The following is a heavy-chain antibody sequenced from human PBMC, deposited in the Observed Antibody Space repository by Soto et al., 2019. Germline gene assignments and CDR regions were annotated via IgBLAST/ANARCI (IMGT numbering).Heavy chain of an antibody. V-gene: IGHV3-21*01. CDR2: IGGVSPYT. CDR3: ARDRGYDAHDYYYNAIYV. J-gene: IGHJ6*01. CDR1: GFTFRTYT. D-gene: IGHD2-15*01. Sequence: PWVTLRLSCVASGFTFRTYTMYCCHQPPPERLEWVSGIGGVSPYTFCAESVKGRFTISRDNAKNSLYLQMNSLGVEYTAVYYCARDRGYDAHDYYYNAIYVWGQGTTVTVSS.